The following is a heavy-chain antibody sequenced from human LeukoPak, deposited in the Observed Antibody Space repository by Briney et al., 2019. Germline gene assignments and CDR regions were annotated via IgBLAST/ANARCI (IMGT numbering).Heavy chain of an antibody. J-gene: IGHJ3*02. V-gene: IGHV3-23*01. D-gene: IGHD3-3*01. CDR1: GFTFSSYA. CDR3: AKERFMSDSWSGYSSLDAFDI. CDR2: ISGSGGST. Sequence: PGGSLRLSCAASGFTFSSYAMSWVRQAPGKGLEWVSAISGSGGSTYYADSVKGRFTISRDNSKNTLYLQMNSLRAEDTAVYYCAKERFMSDSWSGYSSLDAFDIWGQGTMVTVSS.